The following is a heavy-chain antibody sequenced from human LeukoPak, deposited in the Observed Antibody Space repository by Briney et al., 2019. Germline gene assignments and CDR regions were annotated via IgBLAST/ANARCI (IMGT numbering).Heavy chain of an antibody. CDR2: INAGNGNT. Sequence: GASVKVSCKASGYTFTSYAMHWVRQAPGQRLEWMGWINAGNGNTKYSQEFQGRVTMTTDTSTSTAYMELGRLRSDDTAVYYCARDRANNWFDPWGQGTLVTVSS. CDR1: GYTFTSYA. V-gene: IGHV1-3*01. CDR3: ARDRANNWFDP. J-gene: IGHJ5*02.